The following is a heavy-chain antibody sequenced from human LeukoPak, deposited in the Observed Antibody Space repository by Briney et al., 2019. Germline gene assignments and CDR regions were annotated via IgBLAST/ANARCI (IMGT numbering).Heavy chain of an antibody. D-gene: IGHD3-22*01. Sequence: PGGSLRLSCAASGFTFSNAWMSWVRQAPGKGLEWVGRIKSKTDGGTTDYAAPVKGRFTISRDDSKNTLYLQMNSLKTGDTAVYYCTTGVGPDSSGYYGGDAFDIWGQGTMVTVSS. V-gene: IGHV3-15*01. CDR3: TTGVGPDSSGYYGGDAFDI. J-gene: IGHJ3*02. CDR2: IKSKTDGGTT. CDR1: GFTFSNAW.